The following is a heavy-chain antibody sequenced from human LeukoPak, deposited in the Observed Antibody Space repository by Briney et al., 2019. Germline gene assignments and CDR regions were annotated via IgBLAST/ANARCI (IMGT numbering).Heavy chain of an antibody. Sequence: ASVKVSCKASGGTFSSYATSWVRQAPGQGLEWMGGIIPIFGTANYAQKFQGRVTITADESTSTAYMELSSLRSEDTAVYYCATYSSSTPDVWFDPWGQGTLVTVSS. V-gene: IGHV1-69*13. D-gene: IGHD6-13*01. CDR1: GGTFSSYA. CDR2: IIPIFGTA. J-gene: IGHJ5*02. CDR3: ATYSSSTPDVWFDP.